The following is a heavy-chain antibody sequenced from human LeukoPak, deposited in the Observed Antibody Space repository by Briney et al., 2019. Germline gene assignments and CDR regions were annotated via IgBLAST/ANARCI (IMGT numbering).Heavy chain of an antibody. D-gene: IGHD5-24*01. J-gene: IGHJ4*02. CDR3: AREEGVDGYNTEFDY. Sequence: GGSLRLSCAASGFTFSSYSMNWVRQARGKGLEWVSSISSSSSYIYYADSVKGRFTISRDNAKNSLYLQMNSLRAEDTAVYYCAREEGVDGYNTEFDYWGQGTLVTVSS. V-gene: IGHV3-21*01. CDR2: ISSSSSYI. CDR1: GFTFSSYS.